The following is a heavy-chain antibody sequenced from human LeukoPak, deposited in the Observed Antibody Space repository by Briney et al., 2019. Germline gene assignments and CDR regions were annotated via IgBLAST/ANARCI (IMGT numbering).Heavy chain of an antibody. CDR2: ISYDGSNK. CDR1: GFTFSLCG. CDR3: AKDKGYSYYYGMDA. J-gene: IGHJ6*04. Sequence: PGGSLRLSCAASGFTFSLCGMHWVRQAPGKGLEWVAVISYDGSNKYYADSVKGRFTLSRDNSKNTLYLQMNSLRAEDTAVYYCAKDKGYSYYYGMDAWGKGTTVTVSS. V-gene: IGHV3-30*18.